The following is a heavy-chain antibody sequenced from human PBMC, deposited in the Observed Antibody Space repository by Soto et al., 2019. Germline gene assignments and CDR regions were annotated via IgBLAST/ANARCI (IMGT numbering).Heavy chain of an antibody. Sequence: QVQLVESGGDVVQPGRSLRLSYAASGFIFSNYGMHWVRQVPGKGLEWVAVISYDANDKDYADSVKGRFTICRDNHNNTRYLQVSSLRVENTAVYYWTKDRGRQQLTYMDVWGKGTTVTVSS. D-gene: IGHD4-4*01. CDR1: GFIFSNYG. J-gene: IGHJ6*03. CDR3: TKDRGRQQLTYMDV. CDR2: ISYDANDK. V-gene: IGHV3-30*18.